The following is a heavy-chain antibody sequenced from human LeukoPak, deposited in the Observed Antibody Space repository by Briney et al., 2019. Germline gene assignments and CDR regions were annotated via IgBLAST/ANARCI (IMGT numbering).Heavy chain of an antibody. CDR3: TSRTSGFDP. J-gene: IGHJ5*02. D-gene: IGHD2-8*01. CDR2: LSYDGINK. V-gene: IGHV3-30-3*01. CDR1: GFTFSSYT. Sequence: GRSLRLSCAASGFTFSSYTLHWVRQAPGKGLEWLAVLSYDGINKYYADSVKGRFTISRDNSKNSLYLQMNSLRVEDTAVYYCTSRTSGFDPWGQGTLVSVSS.